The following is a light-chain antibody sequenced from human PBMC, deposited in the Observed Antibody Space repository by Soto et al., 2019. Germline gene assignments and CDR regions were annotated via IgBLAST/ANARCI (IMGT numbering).Light chain of an antibody. Sequence: ILMTQSPASLSVSPGERATLSCRASQSVSSSHLAWYQHKPGQAPRLLIYGASSRATGIPDRFSGSGSGTDFTLTISRLEPEDFAVYYCQQYDSSWTFGQGTKVDIK. J-gene: IGKJ1*01. CDR2: GAS. CDR3: QQYDSSWT. CDR1: QSVSSSH. V-gene: IGKV3-20*01.